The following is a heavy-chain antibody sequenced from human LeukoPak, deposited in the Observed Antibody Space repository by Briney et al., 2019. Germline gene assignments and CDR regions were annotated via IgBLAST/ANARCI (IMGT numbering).Heavy chain of an antibody. CDR2: IIPIFGTA. D-gene: IGHD2/OR15-2a*01. V-gene: IGHV1-69*01. CDR1: RGTFSSYA. J-gene: IGHJ4*02. Sequence: SVKVSCKPSRGTFSSYAISWVRQAPGQGLEWVGGIIPIFGTANYAEKFKGRVTITADESTSTAYMELSSLRSEDTAVYYCASSKETTYYYFDYWGQGTLVTVSS. CDR3: ASSKETTYYYFDY.